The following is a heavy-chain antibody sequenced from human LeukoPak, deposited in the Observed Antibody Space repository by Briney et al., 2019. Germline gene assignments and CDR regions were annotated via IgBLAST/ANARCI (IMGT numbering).Heavy chain of an antibody. CDR3: AREYSSSVNY. Sequence: SETLSLTCAVYGGSFSGYYWGWLRQPPGKGLEWIGSIYYSGNTYYNPSLKSRVTISVDTSKNQFSLKLSSVTAADTAVYYCAREYSSSVNYWGQGTPVTVSS. D-gene: IGHD6-6*01. CDR2: IYYSGNT. V-gene: IGHV4-39*07. CDR1: GGSFSGYY. J-gene: IGHJ4*02.